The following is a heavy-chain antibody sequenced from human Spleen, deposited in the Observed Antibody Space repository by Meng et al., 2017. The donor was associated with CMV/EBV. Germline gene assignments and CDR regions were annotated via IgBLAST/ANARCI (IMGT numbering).Heavy chain of an antibody. Sequence: RLSCAASGFTFSNYWMSWVRQAPGKGLEWVANIKEDGSEKYSVDSVKGRFTISRDNAKNSMYLQMNSLRAEDTAMYYCARDRGATDYWGQGTLVTVSS. CDR3: ARDRGATDY. D-gene: IGHD1-26*01. J-gene: IGHJ4*02. V-gene: IGHV3-7*01. CDR1: GFTFSNYW. CDR2: IKEDGSEK.